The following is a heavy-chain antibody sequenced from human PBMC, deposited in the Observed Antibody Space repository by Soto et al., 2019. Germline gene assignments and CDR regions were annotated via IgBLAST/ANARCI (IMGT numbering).Heavy chain of an antibody. Sequence: QVQLVESGGGVVQPGRSLRLSCAASGFTFSSYGMHWVRQAPGKGLEWVAVISYAGSNKYYADSVKARFTISRDKSKNTLYLQMNSLRAEDKAVYYCAKDIAAETWGQGTLVTVSS. CDR2: ISYAGSNK. J-gene: IGHJ4*02. CDR1: GFTFSSYG. D-gene: IGHD6-13*01. V-gene: IGHV3-30*18. CDR3: AKDIAAET.